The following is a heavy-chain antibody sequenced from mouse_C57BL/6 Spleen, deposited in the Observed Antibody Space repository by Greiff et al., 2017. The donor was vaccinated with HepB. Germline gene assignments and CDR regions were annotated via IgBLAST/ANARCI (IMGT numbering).Heavy chain of an antibody. CDR1: GYTFTSYW. CDR3: ARGGSSSCYFDY. Sequence: VQLQQSGAELVMPGASVKLSCKASGYTFTSYWMHWVKQRPGQGLEWIGEIDPSDSYNNYNQKFKGKSTLTVDKSSSTAYMQLSSLTSEDSAVYYCARGGSSSCYFDYWGQGTTLTVSS. V-gene: IGHV1-69*01. D-gene: IGHD1-1*01. CDR2: IDPSDSYN. J-gene: IGHJ2*01.